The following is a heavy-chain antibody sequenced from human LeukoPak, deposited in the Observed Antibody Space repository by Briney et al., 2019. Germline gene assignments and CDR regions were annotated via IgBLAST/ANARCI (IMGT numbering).Heavy chain of an antibody. V-gene: IGHV3-9*01. CDR3: AKDEFVLRYFDWLPRLYYFDY. CDR2: ISWNSDSI. J-gene: IGHJ4*02. CDR1: GFTFDDYA. D-gene: IGHD3-9*01. Sequence: GRSLRLSCAASGFTFDDYAMHWVRQVPGKGLEWVSGISWNSDSIGYADSVKGRFTISRDNAKNSLYLQMNSLRAEDTAVYYCAKDEFVLRYFDWLPRLYYFDYWGQGTLVTVSS.